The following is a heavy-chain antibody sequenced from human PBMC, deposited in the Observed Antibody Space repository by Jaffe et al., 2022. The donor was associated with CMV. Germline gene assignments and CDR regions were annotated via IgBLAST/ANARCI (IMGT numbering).Heavy chain of an antibody. J-gene: IGHJ4*02. CDR3: ARSHDLFRAAAAFSLDY. Sequence: QVQLVESGGGLVKPGGSLRLSCAASGFTFSDYYMSWIRQAPGKGLEWVSYISSSSSYTNYADSVKGRFTISRDNAKNSLYLQMNSLRAEDTAVYYCARSHDLFRAAAAFSLDYWGQGTLVTVSS. CDR2: ISSSSSYT. CDR1: GFTFSDYY. V-gene: IGHV3-11*06. D-gene: IGHD6-13*01.